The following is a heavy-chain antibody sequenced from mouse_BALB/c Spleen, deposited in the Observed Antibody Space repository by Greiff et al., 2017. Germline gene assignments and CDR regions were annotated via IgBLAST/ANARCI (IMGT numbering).Heavy chain of an antibody. CDR1: GFTFSSYG. V-gene: IGHV5-6*01. CDR3: AREGYYDYDDGAYAMDY. D-gene: IGHD2-4*01. J-gene: IGHJ4*01. CDR2: ISSGGSYT. Sequence: EVKVVESGGDLVKPGGSLKLSCAASGFTFSSYGMSWVRQTPDKRLEWVATISSGGSYTYYTDSVKGRFTVTGDNAKNTLYLQMSRLKSEDTAMYYCAREGYYDYDDGAYAMDYWGQGTSVTVSS.